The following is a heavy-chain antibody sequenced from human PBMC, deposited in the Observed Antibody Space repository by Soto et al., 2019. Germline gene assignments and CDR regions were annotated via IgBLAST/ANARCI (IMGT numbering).Heavy chain of an antibody. CDR3: ARDRKIFGVVRANWFDP. CDR1: GFTFSSYW. CDR2: IKQDGSEK. V-gene: IGHV3-7*03. J-gene: IGHJ5*02. Sequence: EVQLVESGGGLVQPGGSLRLSCAASGFTFSSYWMSWVRQAPGKGLEWVANIKQDGSEKYYVDSVKGRFTISRDNAKNSLYLQMNSLRAEDTAVYYCARDRKIFGVVRANWFDPWGQGTLVTVSS. D-gene: IGHD3-3*01.